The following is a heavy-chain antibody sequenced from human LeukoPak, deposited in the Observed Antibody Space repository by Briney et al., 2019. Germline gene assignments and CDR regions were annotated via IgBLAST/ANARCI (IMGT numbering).Heavy chain of an antibody. CDR3: ARTPPKGDIDY. D-gene: IGHD2-21*02. CDR2: MSASSGNT. Sequence: ASVEVSCKASGYTFTSYDINWVRQATGQGLEWLGWMSASSGNTGYAQKFQGRVSMTRATSISTAYLELSSLTFEDTAVYYCARTPPKGDIDYWGQGTLVTVSS. V-gene: IGHV1-8*01. J-gene: IGHJ4*02. CDR1: GYTFTSYD.